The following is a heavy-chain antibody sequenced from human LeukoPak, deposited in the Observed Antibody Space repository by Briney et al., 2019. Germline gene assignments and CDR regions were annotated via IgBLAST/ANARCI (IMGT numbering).Heavy chain of an antibody. CDR2: IKSKTDGGTT. D-gene: IGHD3-10*01. V-gene: IGHV3-15*01. Sequence: GGSLRLSCAASGFTFSNAWMSWVRQAPGKGLEWVGRIKSKTDGGTTDYAAPVKGRFTISRDDSKNTLYLQMNSLKTEDTAVYCCTTDKVLLWFGELFPFNYWGQGTLVTVSS. J-gene: IGHJ4*02. CDR3: TTDKVLLWFGELFPFNY. CDR1: GFTFSNAW.